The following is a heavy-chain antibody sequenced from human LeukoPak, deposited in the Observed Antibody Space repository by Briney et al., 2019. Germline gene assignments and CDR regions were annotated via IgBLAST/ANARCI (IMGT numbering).Heavy chain of an antibody. CDR2: IIPNSGGT. D-gene: IGHD2-15*01. CDR3: TRGVLLQDRGAFDI. Sequence: GASVKVSCKASGYAFSVYWIHWVRLVPGQGLEWMGWIIPNSGGTRFAEKFQGRVTMTRDTSISTVYMELSSLNSDDSAVYYFTRGVLLQDRGAFDIWGQGTMVTVSS. J-gene: IGHJ3*02. CDR1: GYAFSVYW. V-gene: IGHV1-2*02.